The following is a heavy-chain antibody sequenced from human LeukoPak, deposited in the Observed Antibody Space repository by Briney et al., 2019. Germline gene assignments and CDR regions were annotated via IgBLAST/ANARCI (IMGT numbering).Heavy chain of an antibody. Sequence: ASETLSLTCAVYGGSFSGYYWSWIRQPPGKGLGWIGEINHSGSTNYNPSLKSRVTISVDTSKNQFSLKLSSVTAADTAVYYCARARTGTRIRRDYYYYMDVWGKGTTVTVSS. CDR2: INHSGST. D-gene: IGHD1-7*01. J-gene: IGHJ6*03. CDR3: ARARTGTRIRRDYYYYMDV. CDR1: GGSFSGYY. V-gene: IGHV4-34*01.